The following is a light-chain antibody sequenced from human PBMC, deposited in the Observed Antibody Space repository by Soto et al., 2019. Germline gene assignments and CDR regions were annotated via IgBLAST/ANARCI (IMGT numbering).Light chain of an antibody. CDR1: QSVSSTY. Sequence: ETVLTQSPGTLSLSPGERAILSCRASQSVSSTYLAWYQHKPGQAPRFLIYDASTRATGIPARFSGSGSGTEFTLTISSLQSEDFAVYYCQQYNNWPKTFGQGTKV. CDR3: QQYNNWPKT. CDR2: DAS. J-gene: IGKJ1*01. V-gene: IGKV3-15*01.